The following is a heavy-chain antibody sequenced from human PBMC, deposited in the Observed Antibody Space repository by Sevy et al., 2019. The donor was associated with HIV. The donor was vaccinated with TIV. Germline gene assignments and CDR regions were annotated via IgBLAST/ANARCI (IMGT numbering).Heavy chain of an antibody. V-gene: IGHV1-69*13. CDR2: FIPMFDTA. D-gene: IGHD3-22*01. Sequence: ASVKVSCKASGGTFSNYAISWVRQAPGQGLEWMGGFIPMFDTANYAQKFQGKVTLTADGSTTTAYMELGSLRSDDPAVYYCAGSYFDSSGYSPLYYYAMDVWGQGTTVTVSS. CDR3: AGSYFDSSGYSPLYYYAMDV. J-gene: IGHJ6*02. CDR1: GGTFSNYA.